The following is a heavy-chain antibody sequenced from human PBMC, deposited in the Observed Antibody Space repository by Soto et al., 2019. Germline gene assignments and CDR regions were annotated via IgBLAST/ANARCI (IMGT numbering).Heavy chain of an antibody. CDR1: GFTFSDYY. CDR3: ARDQKDYGAYYMDV. V-gene: IGHV3-11*01. D-gene: IGHD4-17*01. CDR2: ISSSGSTI. Sequence: LRLSCAASGFTFSDYYMSWIRQAPGKGLEWVSYISSSGSTIYYADSVKGRFTISRDNAKNSLYLQMNSLRAEDTAVYYCARDQKDYGAYYMDVWGKGATVTVSS. J-gene: IGHJ6*03.